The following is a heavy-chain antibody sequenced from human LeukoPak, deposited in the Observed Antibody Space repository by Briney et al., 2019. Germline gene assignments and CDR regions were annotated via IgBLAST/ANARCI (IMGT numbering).Heavy chain of an antibody. CDR3: ARHTLGTSGYYPLDY. V-gene: IGHV4-59*08. Sequence: PSETLSLTCTVSGGSMSTYYWSWIRQPPGKGLERIGYIYYSGNTNYSPSLSGRVTISVDTPKNQFSLKLSSVTAADTAVYYCARHTLGTSGYYPLDYWGQGTLVTVSS. CDR2: IYYSGNT. CDR1: GGSMSTYY. D-gene: IGHD3-22*01. J-gene: IGHJ4*02.